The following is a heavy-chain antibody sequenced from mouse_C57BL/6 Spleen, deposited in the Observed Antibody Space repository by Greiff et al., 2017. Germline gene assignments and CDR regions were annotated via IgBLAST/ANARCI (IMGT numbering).Heavy chain of an antibody. CDR3: TRGGYYDGSSYYYAMDY. CDR2: ISSGGDYT. Sequence: EVMLVESGEGLVKPGGSLKLSCAASGFTFSSYAMSWVRQTPEKRLEWVAYISSGGDYTYYADTVKGRFTISRDNARNTLYLQMSSLKYEDTAMYYGTRGGYYDGSSYYYAMDYWGQGTSVTVSS. V-gene: IGHV5-9-1*02. D-gene: IGHD1-1*01. J-gene: IGHJ4*01. CDR1: GFTFSSYA.